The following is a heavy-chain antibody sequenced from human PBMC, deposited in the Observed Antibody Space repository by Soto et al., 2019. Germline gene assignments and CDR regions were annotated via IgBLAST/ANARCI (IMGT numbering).Heavy chain of an antibody. CDR3: TTERGSYYLRFYYYYGMDV. J-gene: IGHJ6*02. CDR2: IKSKTDGGTT. CDR1: GFTFSNAW. V-gene: IGHV3-15*07. D-gene: IGHD1-26*01. Sequence: GGSLRLSCAASGFTFSNAWMNWVRQAPGKGLEWVGRIKSKTDGGTTDYAAPVKGRFTISRDDSKNTLYLQMNSLKTEDTAVYYCTTERGSYYLRFYYYYGMDVWGQGTTVTVSS.